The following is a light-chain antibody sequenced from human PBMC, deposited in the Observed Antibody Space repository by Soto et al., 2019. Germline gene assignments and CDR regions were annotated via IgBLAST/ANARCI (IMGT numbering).Light chain of an antibody. Sequence: ALRMTQSPSSFSASTGDRVTITCRASQGISSYLAWYQQKPGKAPKLLIYAASTLQSGVPSRFSGSGSGTDFTLTISCLQSEDFATHYCQQYYSYPLTFGGGTKVEIK. J-gene: IGKJ4*01. CDR2: AAS. CDR1: QGISSY. CDR3: QQYYSYPLT. V-gene: IGKV1-8*01.